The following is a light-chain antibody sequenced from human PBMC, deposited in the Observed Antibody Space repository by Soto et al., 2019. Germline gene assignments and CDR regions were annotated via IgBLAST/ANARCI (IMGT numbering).Light chain of an antibody. CDR3: CSYAGSYTLV. CDR2: DVN. J-gene: IGLJ2*01. V-gene: IGLV2-11*01. CDR1: SSDVGNYHY. Sequence: QSALTQPRSVSGSPGQLVTISCTGTSSDVGNYHYVSWYQQHPGKAPKLMIYDVNKRPSGVPDRFSGSKSGNTASLTISGLQAEDEADYYCCSYAGSYTLVFGGGTKLTVL.